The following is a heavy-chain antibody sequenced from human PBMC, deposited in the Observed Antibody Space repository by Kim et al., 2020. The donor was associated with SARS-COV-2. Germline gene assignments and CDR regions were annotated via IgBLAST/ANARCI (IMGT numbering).Heavy chain of an antibody. D-gene: IGHD4-17*01. J-gene: IGHJ4*02. Sequence: KYGQKVEGRVVMTTDTSTNTAYMELWSLRSDDTAMYYCARGAYGDVSFDYWGQGTLVTVSS. CDR3: ARGAYGDVSFDY. V-gene: IGHV1-18*01.